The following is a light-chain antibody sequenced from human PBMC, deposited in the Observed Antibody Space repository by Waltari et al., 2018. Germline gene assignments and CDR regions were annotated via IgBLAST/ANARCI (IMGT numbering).Light chain of an antibody. CDR1: QSISNY. J-gene: IGKJ2*01. CDR3: QQSYKAPYT. V-gene: IGKV1-39*01. Sequence: DIQMTQSPSSLPASVGDRVTITCRASQSISNYLNWYQHKPGKAPKHLVYVGSILQSGVPSRFSGRGSGTDFNLNISSLQLEDLATYYCQQSYKAPYTFGQGTNVEIK. CDR2: VGS.